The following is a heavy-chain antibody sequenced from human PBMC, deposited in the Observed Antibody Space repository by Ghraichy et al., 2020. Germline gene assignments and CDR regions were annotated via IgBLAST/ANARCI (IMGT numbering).Heavy chain of an antibody. J-gene: IGHJ3*02. Sequence: GGSLRLSCAASGFIFSSFGMHWVRQAPGKGLEWVAVLSYDGTNKYYAESAKGRFTISRDNSKYTLYLQMNSLRAEDTAVYYCAKDLMAWETLDAFDIWGQGTMVTVSS. V-gene: IGHV3-30*18. CDR2: LSYDGTNK. CDR3: AKDLMAWETLDAFDI. D-gene: IGHD1-26*01. CDR1: GFIFSSFG.